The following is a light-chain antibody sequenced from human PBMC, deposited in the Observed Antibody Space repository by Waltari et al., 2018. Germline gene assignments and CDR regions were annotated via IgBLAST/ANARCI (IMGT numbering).Light chain of an antibody. J-gene: IGKJ1*01. CDR1: QGVNTW. CDR3: QQANSSPLT. V-gene: IGKV1-12*01. Sequence: DIQMTQTPSSVSASVGDRATITCRASQGVNTWLAWYQQKPGKVPKLLIHTTSTLQPGVPSRFSGSGSGTDFTLTISSLQPEDFATYYCQQANSSPLTFGQGTQVEV. CDR2: TTS.